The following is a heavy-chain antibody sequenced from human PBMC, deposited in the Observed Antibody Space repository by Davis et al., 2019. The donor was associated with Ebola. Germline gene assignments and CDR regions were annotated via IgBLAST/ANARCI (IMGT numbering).Heavy chain of an antibody. V-gene: IGHV3-23*01. J-gene: IGHJ4*02. D-gene: IGHD3-10*01. CDR1: GFTFSYYY. Sequence: PGGSLRLSCAASGFTFSYYYMSGVRQAPGKGLEWVSAISGSGGSTYYADSVKGRFTISRDNSKNTLYLQMNSLRAEDTAVYYCAKGSGSGYPSYFDYWGQGTLVTVSS. CDR2: ISGSGGST. CDR3: AKGSGSGYPSYFDY.